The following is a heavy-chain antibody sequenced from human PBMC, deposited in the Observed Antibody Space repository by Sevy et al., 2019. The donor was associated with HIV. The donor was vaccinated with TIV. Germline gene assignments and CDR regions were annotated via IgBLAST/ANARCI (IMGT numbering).Heavy chain of an antibody. Sequence: SESLSLTCTVSGVSISNYYWAWIRQPPGKGLECVGFSGSTNYNPSLKSRVTISVDTSKNHFSLKLSSVTVADTAISCCARGGPNQHQLDYFDYWGQGTLVTVSS. V-gene: IGHV4-59*01. CDR1: GVSISNYY. CDR3: ARGGPNQHQLDYFDY. D-gene: IGHD6-13*01. CDR2: SGST. J-gene: IGHJ4*02.